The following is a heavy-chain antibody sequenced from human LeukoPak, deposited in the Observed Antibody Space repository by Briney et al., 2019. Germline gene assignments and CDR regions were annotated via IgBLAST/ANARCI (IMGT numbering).Heavy chain of an antibody. V-gene: IGHV4-34*01. D-gene: IGHD2/OR15-2a*01. CDR2: INHSGST. CDR3: ARPSYGHYYYMDV. Sequence: SETLSLTCAVYGGSFSGYYWSWIRQPPGKGLEWIGEINHSGSTNYNPSLKSRVTISVDTSKNQFSLKLSSVTAADTAVYYCARPSYGHYYYMDVWGKGTAVTISS. J-gene: IGHJ6*03. CDR1: GGSFSGYY.